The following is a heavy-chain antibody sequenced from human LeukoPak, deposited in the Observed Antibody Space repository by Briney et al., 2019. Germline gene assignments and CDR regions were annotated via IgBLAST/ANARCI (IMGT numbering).Heavy chain of an antibody. V-gene: IGHV3-48*01. CDR1: GFTFSSYS. CDR2: ISSSSSTI. CDR3: TIAADY. D-gene: IGHD6-13*01. Sequence: PGGSLRLSCAASGFTFSSYSMTWVRQAPGKGLEWVSYISSSSSTIYYADSVKGRFTISRDNAKNSLYLQMNSLRAEDTAVYYCTIAADYWGQGTLVTVSS. J-gene: IGHJ4*02.